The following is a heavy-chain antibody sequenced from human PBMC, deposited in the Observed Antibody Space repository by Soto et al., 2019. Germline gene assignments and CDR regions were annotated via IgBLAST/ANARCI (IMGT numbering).Heavy chain of an antibody. CDR1: GFTFSSYA. D-gene: IGHD2-8*01. Sequence: GGSLRLSCAASGFTFSSYAMSWVRQAPGKGLEWVSTISGSGGSTYYADSVKGRFTISRDNSKNTVYLQMNSLRGEDTAVYYCVKDRMVYADWGQGTLVTVSS. CDR2: ISGSGGST. V-gene: IGHV3-23*01. CDR3: VKDRMVYAD. J-gene: IGHJ4*02.